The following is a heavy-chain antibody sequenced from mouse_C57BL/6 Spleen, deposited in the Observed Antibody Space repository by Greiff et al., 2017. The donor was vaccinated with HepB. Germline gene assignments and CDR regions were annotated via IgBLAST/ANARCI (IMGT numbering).Heavy chain of an antibody. CDR2: IRNKANGYTT. V-gene: IGHV7-3*01. J-gene: IGHJ1*03. D-gene: IGHD1-1*01. CDR3: ARYGSSYVRYFDV. Sequence: EVKLVESGGGLVQPGGSLSLSCAASGFTFTDYYMSWVRQPPGKALEWLGFIRNKANGYTTEYSASVKGRFTISSDNSQSILYLQMNALRAEDSATYYCARYGSSYVRYFDVWGTGTTVTVSS. CDR1: GFTFTDYY.